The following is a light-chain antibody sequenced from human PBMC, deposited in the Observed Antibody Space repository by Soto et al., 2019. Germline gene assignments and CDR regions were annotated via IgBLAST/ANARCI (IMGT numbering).Light chain of an antibody. CDR1: SSDVGGYKY. Sequence: SALTQPASVSGAPGQSITISCTGSSSDVGGYKYVSWYQQHPGKAPKLLIYEVSNRPSGVSNRFSGSKSGNTASLTISGLQAEDEADYYCGSHTSSNTRVFGGGTKLTVL. CDR2: EVS. J-gene: IGLJ3*02. CDR3: GSHTSSNTRV. V-gene: IGLV2-14*01.